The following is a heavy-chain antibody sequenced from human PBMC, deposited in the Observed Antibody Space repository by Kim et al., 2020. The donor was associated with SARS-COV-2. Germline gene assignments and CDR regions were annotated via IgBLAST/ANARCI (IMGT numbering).Heavy chain of an antibody. CDR2: IWYDGSIK. J-gene: IGHJ4*02. CDR1: GFTFSDYA. V-gene: IGHV3-33*01. CDR3: ARSRTGYYAASFDY. D-gene: IGHD3-9*01. Sequence: GGSLRLSCEASGFTFSDYAMSWVRQAPGEGLEWVALIWYDGSIKYYTDSVEGRFTISRDDSKNTLYLQMNSLRVGDTAVYYCARSRTGYYAASFDYWGQGTLLTVSS.